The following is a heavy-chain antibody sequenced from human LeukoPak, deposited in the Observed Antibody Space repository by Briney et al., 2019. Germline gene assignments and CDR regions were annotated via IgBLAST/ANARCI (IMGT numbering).Heavy chain of an antibody. CDR1: GYTFTSYG. CDR2: ISAYNGNT. J-gene: IGHJ4*02. D-gene: IGHD1-26*01. CDR3: ARAVSSGSYVDY. Sequence: ASVKVSCKASGYTFTSYGISWVRQAHGQGLEWIEWISAYNGNTNYAQKLQGRVTMTTDTSTSTAYMELRSLRSDDTAVYYCARAVSSGSYVDYWGQGTLVTVSS. V-gene: IGHV1-18*01.